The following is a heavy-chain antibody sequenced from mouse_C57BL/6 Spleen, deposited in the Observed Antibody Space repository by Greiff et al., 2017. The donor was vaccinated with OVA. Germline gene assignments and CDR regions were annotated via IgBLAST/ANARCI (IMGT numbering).Heavy chain of an antibody. D-gene: IGHD2-5*01. CDR1: GFSLTSYG. CDR2: IWSGGST. Sequence: VQGVESGPGLVQPSPSLSITCTVSGFSLTSYGVHWVRQSPGKGLEWLGVIWSGGSTDYNAAFISRLSIRKDNSKTQVFFKMNSLQADDTALYYCARNKGTIVTRGFAYWGQGTLVTVSA. CDR3: ARNKGTIVTRGFAY. V-gene: IGHV2-2*01. J-gene: IGHJ3*01.